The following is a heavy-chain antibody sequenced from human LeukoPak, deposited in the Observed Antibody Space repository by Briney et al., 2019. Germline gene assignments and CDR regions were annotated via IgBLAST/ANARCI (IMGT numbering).Heavy chain of an antibody. J-gene: IGHJ4*02. CDR3: AKDGYSSGASFDY. CDR2: ISGSGSST. Sequence: PGGSLRLSCAASGFTFSSYAMSWVRQAPWKGLEWVSAISGSGSSTNYADSVKGRFTISRDNSQNTLYLQMNSLRAEDTAVYYCAKDGYSSGASFDYWGQGTLVTVSS. V-gene: IGHV3-23*01. CDR1: GFTFSSYA. D-gene: IGHD6-19*01.